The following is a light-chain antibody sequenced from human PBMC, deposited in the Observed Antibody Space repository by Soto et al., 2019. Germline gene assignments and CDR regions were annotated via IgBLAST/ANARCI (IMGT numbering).Light chain of an antibody. V-gene: IGKV1-5*01. CDR2: DAS. J-gene: IGKJ4*01. CDR3: QEYNSHPLT. Sequence: DIQVTNSPATLSVSAGARVTITCRASQSSSSWLAWYQQKPGKAPKLLIYDASSLESGVPSRFSGSGSGTEFTLTIIRLQADDFSTYKSQEYNSHPLTFGGGTKVDI. CDR1: QSSSSW.